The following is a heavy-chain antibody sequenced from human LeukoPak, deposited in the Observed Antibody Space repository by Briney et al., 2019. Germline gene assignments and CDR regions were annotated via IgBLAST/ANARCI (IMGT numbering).Heavy chain of an antibody. CDR2: ISSSSSYI. CDR1: GFTFSSYS. Sequence: PGGCLRLSCAASGFTFSSYSMNWVRQAPGKGLEWVSSISSSSSYIYYADSVKGRFTISRDNAKNSLYLQMNSLRAEDTAVYYCARDSTYCSSTRCFDYWGQGTLVTVSS. V-gene: IGHV3-21*01. D-gene: IGHD2-2*01. J-gene: IGHJ4*02. CDR3: ARDSTYCSSTRCFDY.